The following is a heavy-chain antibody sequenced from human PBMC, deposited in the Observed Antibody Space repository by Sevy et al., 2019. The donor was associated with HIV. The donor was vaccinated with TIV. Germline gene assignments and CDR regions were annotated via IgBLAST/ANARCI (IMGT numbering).Heavy chain of an antibody. CDR2: ISSSSSYT. J-gene: IGHJ6*02. Sequence: GGCLRLSCAASGFTFSDYYMSWIRQAPGKGLEWVSYISSSSSYTNYADSVKGRFTISRDNAKNSLYLQMNSLRAEDTAVYYCARVDRDYYYYYGMDVWGQGTTVTVSS. CDR3: ARVDRDYYYYYGMDV. CDR1: GFTFSDYY. V-gene: IGHV3-11*06.